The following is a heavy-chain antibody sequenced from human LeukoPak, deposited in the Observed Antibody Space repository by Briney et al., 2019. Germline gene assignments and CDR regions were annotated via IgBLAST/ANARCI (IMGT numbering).Heavy chain of an antibody. CDR3: AKDIGHDSSGSNWFDP. Sequence: GGSLRLSCAASGFTFDDYAMHWVRHAPGKGLEWVSGISWNSGSIGYADSVKGRFTISRDNAKNSLYLQMNSLRAEDTALYYCAKDIGHDSSGSNWFDPWGQGTLVTVSS. V-gene: IGHV3-9*01. CDR2: ISWNSGSI. D-gene: IGHD3-22*01. J-gene: IGHJ5*02. CDR1: GFTFDDYA.